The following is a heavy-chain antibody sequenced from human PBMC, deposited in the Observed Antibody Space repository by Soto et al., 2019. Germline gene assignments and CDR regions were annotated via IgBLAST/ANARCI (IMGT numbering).Heavy chain of an antibody. D-gene: IGHD1-26*01. J-gene: IGHJ6*02. CDR2: INPNSGDT. Sequence: ASVKVSCKASGYTFTGYYVHWVRQAPGQGLEWMGWINPNSGDTYLAQRFQGRATMNRDTSIGTAYMELRGLTSDDTAEYYCAKGGAIVAACTRVYPYNAMDVWGQGTTVTVSS. CDR1: GYTFTGYY. CDR3: AKGGAIVAACTRVYPYNAMDV. V-gene: IGHV1-2*02.